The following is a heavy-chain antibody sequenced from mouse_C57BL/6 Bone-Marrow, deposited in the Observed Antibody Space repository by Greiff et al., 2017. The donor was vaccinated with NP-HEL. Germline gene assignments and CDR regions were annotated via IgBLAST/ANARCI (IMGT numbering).Heavy chain of an antibody. CDR2: IRSKSNNYAT. CDR3: VRPRLWIDY. V-gene: IGHV10-1*01. J-gene: IGHJ2*01. Sequence: EVKLMESGGGLVQPKGSLKLSCAASGFSFNTYAMNWVRQAPGKGLEWVARIRSKSNNYATYYADSVKDRFTISRDDSESMLYLQMNNLKTEDTAMYYCVRPRLWIDYWGQGTTLTVSS. CDR1: GFSFNTYA. D-gene: IGHD1-1*02.